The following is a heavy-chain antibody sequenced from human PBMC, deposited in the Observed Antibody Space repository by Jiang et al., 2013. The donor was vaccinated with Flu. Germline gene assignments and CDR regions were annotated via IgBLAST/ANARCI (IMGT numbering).Heavy chain of an antibody. V-gene: IGHV4-59*01. CDR3: ARDASAVWNWFDP. CDR1: GGSISSYY. CDR2: IYYSGST. J-gene: IGHJ5*02. Sequence: TLSLTCTVSGGSISSYYWSWIRQPPGKGLEWIGYIYYSGSTNXNPSLKSRVTISVDTSKNQFSLKLSSVTAADAAVYYCARDASAVWNWFDPWGQGTLVTVSS.